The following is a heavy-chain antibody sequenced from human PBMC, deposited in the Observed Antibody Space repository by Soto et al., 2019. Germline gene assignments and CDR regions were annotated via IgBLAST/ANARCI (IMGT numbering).Heavy chain of an antibody. CDR3: ARSPLAGGNNWFDP. CDR1: GFTFSSYA. D-gene: IGHD3-10*01. Sequence: GGSLRLSCAASGFTFSSYAMSWVRQAPGKGLEWVSAISGSGGSTYYADSVKGRFTISRDNSKNTLYLQMNSLRAEDTAVYYCARSPLAGGNNWFDPWGQGTLVTVSS. J-gene: IGHJ5*02. CDR2: ISGSGGST. V-gene: IGHV3-23*01.